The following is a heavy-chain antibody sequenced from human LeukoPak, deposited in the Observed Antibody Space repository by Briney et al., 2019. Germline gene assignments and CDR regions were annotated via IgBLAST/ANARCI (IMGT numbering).Heavy chain of an antibody. CDR3: ARDLTTPGIAVAGTSGSYYYYGMDV. D-gene: IGHD6-19*01. J-gene: IGHJ6*02. Sequence: GGSLRLSCAASGFTFSSYSMNWVRQAPGKGLEWVSSTSSSSSYIYYADSVKGRFTISRDNAKNSLYLQMNSLRAEDTAVYYCARDLTTPGIAVAGTSGSYYYYGMDVWGQGTTVTVSS. V-gene: IGHV3-21*01. CDR2: TSSSSSYI. CDR1: GFTFSSYS.